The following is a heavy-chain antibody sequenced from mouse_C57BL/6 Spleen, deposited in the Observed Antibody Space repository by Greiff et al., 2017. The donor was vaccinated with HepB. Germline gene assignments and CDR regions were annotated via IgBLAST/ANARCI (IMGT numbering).Heavy chain of an antibody. D-gene: IGHD1-1*01. CDR1: GFSLTSYG. Sequence: QVQLQQSGPGLVQPSQSLSITCTVSGFSLTSYGVHWVRQSPGKGLEWLGVIWRGGSTDYNAAFMSRLSITKDNSKSQVFFKMNSLQADDTAIYYCAKRSSDYYGSSYVYFDVWGTGTTVTVSS. CDR2: IWRGGST. V-gene: IGHV2-5*01. CDR3: AKRSSDYYGSSYVYFDV. J-gene: IGHJ1*03.